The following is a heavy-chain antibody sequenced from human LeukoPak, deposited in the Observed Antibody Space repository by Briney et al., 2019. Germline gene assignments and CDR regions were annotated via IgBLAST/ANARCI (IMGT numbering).Heavy chain of an antibody. D-gene: IGHD2-2*01. Sequence: SVKVSCKASGGTFSSYAISWVRQAPGQGLEWMGGIVPIFGTANYAQKFQGRVTITADKSTSTAYMELSSLRSEDTAVYYCSPLGYCSSTSCYDYYMDVWGKGTTVTVSS. CDR3: SPLGYCSSTSCYDYYMDV. CDR2: IVPIFGTA. J-gene: IGHJ6*03. V-gene: IGHV1-69*06. CDR1: GGTFSSYA.